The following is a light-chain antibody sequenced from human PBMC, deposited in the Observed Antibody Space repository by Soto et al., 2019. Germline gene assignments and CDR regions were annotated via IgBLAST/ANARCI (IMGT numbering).Light chain of an antibody. Sequence: DIQMTQSPSSLSASVGDSVPITCRASQSISSYLNWYQQKPGKAPKLLIYAASSLQSGVPSRFSGSXSGTDFTLTISSLQPEDFATYYCQQSYGTLWTFGQGTKVEIK. V-gene: IGKV1-39*01. CDR3: QQSYGTLWT. J-gene: IGKJ1*01. CDR2: AAS. CDR1: QSISSY.